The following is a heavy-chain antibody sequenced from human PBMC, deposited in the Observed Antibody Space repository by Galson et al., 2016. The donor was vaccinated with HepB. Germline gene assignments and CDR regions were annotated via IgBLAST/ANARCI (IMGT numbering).Heavy chain of an antibody. Sequence: LRLSCAASGFTLRRKKKNGVRQAPGKGLEWVTVISFDGSKKYYADSVRGRFTISRDNSKNTLHLQMNSLRAEDTAVYYCARPYHFGSGNQYKMVPPLLWTWAYWGQGALVTVSS. CDR1: GFTLRRKK. J-gene: IGHJ4*02. D-gene: IGHD3-10*01. CDR2: ISFDGSKK. V-gene: IGHV3-30*04. CDR3: ARPYHFGSGNQYKMVPPLLWTWAY.